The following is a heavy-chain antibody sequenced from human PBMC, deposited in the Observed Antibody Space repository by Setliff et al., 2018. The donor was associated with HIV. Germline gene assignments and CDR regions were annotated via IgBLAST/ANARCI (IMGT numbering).Heavy chain of an antibody. V-gene: IGHV1-69*05. CDR3: ARGMDDSRSSVWYY. CDR2: IIPIFGTA. CDR1: GGTFSSNA. D-gene: IGHD6-6*01. Sequence: SVKVSCKASGGTFSSNAISWVRQAPGQGLEWMGGIIPIFGTANYAQKFQGRVTMTRDTSINTIYMELSRLRSDDTAVYYCARGMDDSRSSVWYYWGQGTLVTVSS. J-gene: IGHJ4*02.